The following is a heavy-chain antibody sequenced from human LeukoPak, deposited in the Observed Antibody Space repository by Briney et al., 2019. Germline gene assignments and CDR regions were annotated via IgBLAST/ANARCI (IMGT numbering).Heavy chain of an antibody. Sequence: SETLSLTCAVYGGSFSGYYWSWIRQPPGKGLEWIGEINHSGSTNYNPSLKSRVTISVDKSKNQFSLKLSSVTAADTAVYYCARAHPSGIVGATTYYYGMDVWGQGTTVTVSS. CDR3: ARAHPSGIVGATTYYYGMDV. V-gene: IGHV4-34*01. J-gene: IGHJ6*02. CDR2: INHSGST. CDR1: GGSFSGYY. D-gene: IGHD1-26*01.